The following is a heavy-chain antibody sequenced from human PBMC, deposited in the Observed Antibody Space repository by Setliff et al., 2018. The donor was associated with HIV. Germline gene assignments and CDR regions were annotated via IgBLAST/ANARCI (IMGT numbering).Heavy chain of an antibody. J-gene: IGHJ4*02. Sequence: GGSLRLSCAASGFTFSTYWMSWVRQAPGKGLEWVANIKQDGSEKYYVDSVKGRFTISRDNAKNSLYLQMNNLRVEDTAVYYCAGSRGYFVQADWGQGTLVTVSS. CDR3: AGSRGYFVQAD. D-gene: IGHD3-22*01. CDR2: IKQDGSEK. V-gene: IGHV3-7*01. CDR1: GFTFSTYW.